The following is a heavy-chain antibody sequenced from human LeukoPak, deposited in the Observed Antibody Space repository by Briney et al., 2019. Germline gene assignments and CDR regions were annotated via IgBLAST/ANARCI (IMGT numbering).Heavy chain of an antibody. CDR3: ARDGPGGAVAGDAFDI. D-gene: IGHD6-19*01. V-gene: IGHV3-66*01. CDR2: IYSGGNT. Sequence: GGSLRLSCAASRFTFSSYAMSWVRQAPGKGLEWVSVIYSGGNTYYADSVKGRFTISRDNSKNTLYLQMNSLRAEDTAVYYCARDGPGGAVAGDAFDIWGQGTMVTVSS. J-gene: IGHJ3*02. CDR1: RFTFSSYA.